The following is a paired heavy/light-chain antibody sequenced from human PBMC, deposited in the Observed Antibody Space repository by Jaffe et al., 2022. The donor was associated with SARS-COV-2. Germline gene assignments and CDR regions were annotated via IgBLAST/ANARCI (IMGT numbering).Light chain of an antibody. CDR1: SSDVGAYNF. CDR3: SSYASRGTL. CDR2: DVS. J-gene: IGLJ3*02. Sequence: QSALTQPASVSGSPGQSTTISCTGSSSDVGAYNFVSWYQQYPGKAPKLMIYDVSSRPSGVSDRFSGSKSDNTAYLTVSGLQAEDEADYYCSSYASRGTLFGGGTKLTVL. V-gene: IGLV2-14*03.
Heavy chain of an antibody. CDR3: VSQRWPRVYFDY. CDR2: IYHSGST. J-gene: IGHJ4*02. D-gene: IGHD6-6*01. Sequence: QLQLQGSGPGLLKPSETLSLTCTVSGGSISSSNYYWAWIRQPPGKGLEWIATIYHSGSTYYNPSLKSRVIISVDTSKDQFSLDLSSVTAADTAVYYCVSQRWPRVYFDYWGQGTPVTVSS. V-gene: IGHV4-39*01. CDR1: GGSISSSNYY.